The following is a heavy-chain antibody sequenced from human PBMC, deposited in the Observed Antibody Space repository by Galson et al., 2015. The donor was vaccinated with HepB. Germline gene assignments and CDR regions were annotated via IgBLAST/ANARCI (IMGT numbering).Heavy chain of an antibody. D-gene: IGHD5-12*01. V-gene: IGHV4-39*01. J-gene: IGHJ3*02. CDR2: FYDPGST. Sequence: SETLSLTCSVSGGSISSTNYYNYWGWIRQPPGKGLEWIGTFYDPGSTSFNPSLKSRVTISVDTSKNQFSLKLSSVTAADTALYFCARLCDYDTVDAFDIWGQGTLVTVSS. CDR3: ARLCDYDTVDAFDI. CDR1: GGSISSTNYYNY.